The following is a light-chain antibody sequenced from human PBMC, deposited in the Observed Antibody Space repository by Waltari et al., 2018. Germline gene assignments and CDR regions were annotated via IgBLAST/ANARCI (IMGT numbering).Light chain of an antibody. J-gene: IGKJ2*01. CDR3: QQYNSYPYT. CDR2: RES. CDR1: QSINKW. Sequence: DIQVTQSPSTLSASVGDSVTITCRTSQSINKWVSWYQQKPGKTPKLLIYRESSLESGVPSRFRGSGSATEFTLSISGLQPDDVATYYCQQYNSYPYTFGQGTKVEI. V-gene: IGKV1-5*03.